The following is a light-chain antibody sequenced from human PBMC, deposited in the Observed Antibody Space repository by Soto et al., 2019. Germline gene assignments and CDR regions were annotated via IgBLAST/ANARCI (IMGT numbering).Light chain of an antibody. CDR3: SSYTSSSTLNYV. V-gene: IGLV2-14*01. CDR1: SSDVCSYNY. Sequence: QSVLTQPASVSGSPGQSITISCTGTSSDVCSYNYVSWYQQHPGKAPKLMIYDVSNRPSGVSNRFSGSKSGNTASLTISGLQAEDEADYYCSSYTSSSTLNYVFGTGTKVTVL. CDR2: DVS. J-gene: IGLJ1*01.